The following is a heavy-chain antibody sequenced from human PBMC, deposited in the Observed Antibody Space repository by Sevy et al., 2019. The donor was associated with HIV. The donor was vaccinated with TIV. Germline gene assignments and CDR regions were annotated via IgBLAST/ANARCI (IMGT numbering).Heavy chain of an antibody. CDR3: ASGGSGGVWNYGYYYYGMDV. Sequence: GASVKVSCKASGDTFSTYDINWVRQAPGQGLEWMGWMSPKSGSTGFAQKFQGRLTMTRDTSINTAYMELSSLRSEDTAVYYCASGGSGGVWNYGYYYYGMDVWGQGTTVTVSS. D-gene: IGHD1-7*01. J-gene: IGHJ6*02. CDR2: MSPKSGST. V-gene: IGHV1-8*02. CDR1: GDTFSTYD.